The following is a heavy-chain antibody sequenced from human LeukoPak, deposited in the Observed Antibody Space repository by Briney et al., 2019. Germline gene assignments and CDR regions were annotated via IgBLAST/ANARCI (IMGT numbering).Heavy chain of an antibody. J-gene: IGHJ4*02. CDR1: GYTFTDYY. V-gene: IGHV1-69-2*01. D-gene: IGHD5-24*01. CDR3: ATDRRDGYTDPFDY. CDR2: VDPEDGET. Sequence: ASVKVSCKVSGYTFTDYYMHWVQQAPGKGLEWMGLVDPEDGETIYAEKFQGRVTITAETSTDTAYMELSSLRSEDTAVYYCATDRRDGYTDPFDYWGQGTLVTVSS.